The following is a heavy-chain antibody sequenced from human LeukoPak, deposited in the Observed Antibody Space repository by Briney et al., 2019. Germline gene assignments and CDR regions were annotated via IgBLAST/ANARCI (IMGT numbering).Heavy chain of an antibody. J-gene: IGHJ4*02. CDR3: ARSLSNNDILTGYPYYFDY. CDR1: GYTFTNYG. Sequence: ASVKVSCKASGYTFTNYGISWVRQAPGQGLEWMGWISAYNGNTNYEQKLQGRVTMTTDTSTSAAYMELRSLRSDDTAVYYCARSLSNNDILTGYPYYFDYWGQGTLVTVSS. V-gene: IGHV1-18*01. CDR2: ISAYNGNT. D-gene: IGHD3-9*01.